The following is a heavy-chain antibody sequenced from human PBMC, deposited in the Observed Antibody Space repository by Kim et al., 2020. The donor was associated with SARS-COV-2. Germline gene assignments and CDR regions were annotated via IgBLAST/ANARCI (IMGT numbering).Heavy chain of an antibody. CDR2: INHFGST. J-gene: IGHJ4*02. CDR3: AHRSVSLHFDY. Sequence: SETLSLTCAVSGGSFSGYFWSWVRQPPGKGLEWIGDINHFGSTNYNPSLKSRVTISVDTSKNQFSLKLSSVTAADTAVYYCAHRSVSLHFDYWGQGTLVT. CDR1: GGSFSGYF. V-gene: IGHV4-34*01.